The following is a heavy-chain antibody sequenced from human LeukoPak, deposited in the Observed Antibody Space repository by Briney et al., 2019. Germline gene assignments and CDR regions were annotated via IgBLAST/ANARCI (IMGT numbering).Heavy chain of an antibody. Sequence: GGSLRLSCEASGFTFIDSWMTWVRQAPGKGLEWVAHIKEDGTDKNYVDSVKGRFTISRDNAKKSLFLQMNSLRAEDTALYYCARDRGWFTFDYWGQGTLVTVSS. CDR3: ARDRGWFTFDY. CDR1: GFTFIDSW. V-gene: IGHV3-7*01. CDR2: IKEDGTDK. J-gene: IGHJ4*02. D-gene: IGHD6-19*01.